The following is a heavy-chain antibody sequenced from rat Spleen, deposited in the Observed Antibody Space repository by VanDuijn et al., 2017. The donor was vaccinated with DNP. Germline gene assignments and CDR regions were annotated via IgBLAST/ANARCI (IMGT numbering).Heavy chain of an antibody. J-gene: IGHJ4*01. CDR1: GYPFTDFA. Sequence: IQLVQSGPELKKPGESVRISCKASGYPFTDFALHWVKQTPGKGLKWMGWINAYSGKPTYADDFKGRFVFSLEASASTANLQISDLKNEDTATYFCARAFNNEGYSFTMDVWGQGTLVTVSS. CDR3: ARAFNNEGYSFTMDV. CDR2: INAYSGKP. D-gene: IGHD1-11*01. V-gene: IGHV9-4*01.